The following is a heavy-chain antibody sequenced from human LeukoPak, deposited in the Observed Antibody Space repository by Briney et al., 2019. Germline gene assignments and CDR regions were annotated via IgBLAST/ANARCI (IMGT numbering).Heavy chain of an antibody. CDR3: ARDRGYDSSGYYFSYFDY. V-gene: IGHV3-21*01. J-gene: IGHJ4*02. CDR2: ISSSSSYI. Sequence: GGSLRLSCAASGFTFSSYSVNWVRQAPGKGLEWVSSISSSSSYIYYADSVKGRFTISRDNAKNSLYLQMNSLRAEDTAVYYCARDRGYDSSGYYFSYFDYWGQGTLVTVSS. D-gene: IGHD3-22*01. CDR1: GFTFSSYS.